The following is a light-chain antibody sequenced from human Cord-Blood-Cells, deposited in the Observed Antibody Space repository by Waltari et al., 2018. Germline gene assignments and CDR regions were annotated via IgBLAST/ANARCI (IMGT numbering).Light chain of an antibody. J-gene: IGLJ3*02. Sequence: QSALTQPASVSGFPGQSITIPCTGPSRDVWSYNLVSWYQQHPGKAPKLMIYEGSKRPSGVSNRFSGSNSGNTASLTISGLQAEDEADYYCCSYAGSSTWVFGGGTKLTVL. CDR3: CSYAGSSTWV. CDR1: SRDVWSYNL. V-gene: IGLV2-23*01. CDR2: EGS.